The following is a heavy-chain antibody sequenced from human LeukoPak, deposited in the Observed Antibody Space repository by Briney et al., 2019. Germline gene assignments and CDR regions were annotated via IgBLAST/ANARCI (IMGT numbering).Heavy chain of an antibody. CDR3: ARAGDSTSPLDY. Sequence: SESLSPTCTVSGGSFSSYYWNWIRQPAGKGLEWIGRIYTSGSTNYNPSLKSRVTMSVDTSKNQFSVKLNSVTAADTAVYYCARAGDSTSPLDYWGQGTLVTVSS. CDR2: IYTSGST. V-gene: IGHV4-4*07. CDR1: GGSFSSYY. J-gene: IGHJ4*02. D-gene: IGHD6-13*01.